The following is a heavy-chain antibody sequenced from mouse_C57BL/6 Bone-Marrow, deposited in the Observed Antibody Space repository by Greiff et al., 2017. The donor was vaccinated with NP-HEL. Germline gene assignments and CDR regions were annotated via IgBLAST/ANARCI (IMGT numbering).Heavy chain of an antibody. V-gene: IGHV6-6*01. D-gene: IGHD3-2*02. J-gene: IGHJ3*01. Sequence: EVKLEESGGGLVQPGGSMKLSCAASGFTFSDAWMDWVRQSPEEGLEWVAEIRNKANNHATYYAESVKGRFTISRDDSKSSVYLQRNSLRAEDTGIYYCTLSRQLRLSKAWFAYWGQGTLVTVSA. CDR1: GFTFSDAW. CDR2: IRNKANNHAT. CDR3: TLSRQLRLSKAWFAY.